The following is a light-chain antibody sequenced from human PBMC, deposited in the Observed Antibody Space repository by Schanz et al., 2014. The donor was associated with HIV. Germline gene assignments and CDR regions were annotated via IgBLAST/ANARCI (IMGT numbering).Light chain of an antibody. Sequence: DIQMTQSPSTLSASVGDRVTVTCRASQSISSWLAWYQQKPGKAPKLMINKASSLESEVPSRFSGSGSGTEFTLTISSLQPADFATYYCQQYKTFLYTFGQGTKLEIK. CDR2: KAS. J-gene: IGKJ2*01. V-gene: IGKV1-5*03. CDR3: QQYKTFLYT. CDR1: QSISSW.